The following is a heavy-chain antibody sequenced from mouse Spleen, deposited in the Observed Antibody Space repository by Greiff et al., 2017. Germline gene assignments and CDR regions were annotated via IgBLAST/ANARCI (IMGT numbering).Heavy chain of an antibody. V-gene: IGHV1-20*02. CDR1: GYSFTGYF. CDR3: ARGRYDDLYYAMDY. Sequence: VQLQQSGPELVKPGASVKISCKASGYSFTGYFMNWVMQSHGKSLEWIGRINPYNGDTFYNQKFKGKATLTVDKSSSTAHMELRSLASEDSAVYYCARGRYDDLYYAMDYWGQGTSVTVSS. CDR2: INPYNGDT. J-gene: IGHJ4*01. D-gene: IGHD2-14*01.